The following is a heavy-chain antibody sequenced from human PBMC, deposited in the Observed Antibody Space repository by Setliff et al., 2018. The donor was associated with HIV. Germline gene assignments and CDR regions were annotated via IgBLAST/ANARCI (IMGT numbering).Heavy chain of an antibody. V-gene: IGHV1-18*01. CDR2: ISAYNGNT. CDR3: ARAICITMVRGVICPFDY. J-gene: IGHJ4*02. D-gene: IGHD3-10*01. Sequence: ASVKVSCKASGYTFTTYGINWVRQAPGQGLEWMGWISAYNGNTNYAQKLQGRVTMTTDTSTSTAYMELRSLRSDDTAVYYCARAICITMVRGVICPFDYWGQGTLVTVSS. CDR1: GYTFTTYG.